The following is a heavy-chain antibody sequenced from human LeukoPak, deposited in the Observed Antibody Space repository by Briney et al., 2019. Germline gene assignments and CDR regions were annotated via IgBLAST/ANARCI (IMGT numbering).Heavy chain of an antibody. CDR2: TKQDGSEK. D-gene: IGHD3-22*01. CDR3: ARDSWHYDSSGSIQLPFDY. Sequence: PGGSLRLSCAASELTSSTSWMSWVRQAPGKGLEWVAQTKQDGSEKYYVDSVKGRFTTSRDKNSLFLQMNSVRAEDTAVYYCARDSWHYDSSGSIQLPFDYWGQGTLVTVSS. J-gene: IGHJ4*02. CDR1: ELTSSTSW. V-gene: IGHV3-7*01.